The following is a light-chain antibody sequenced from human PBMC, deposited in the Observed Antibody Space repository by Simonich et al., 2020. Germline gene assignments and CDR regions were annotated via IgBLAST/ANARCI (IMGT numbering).Light chain of an antibody. CDR2: GAS. J-gene: IGKJ1*01. Sequence: EIVMKQSPATLSVSPGERATLSCRSSQSVSSNLAWYQQKPGQAPRLLIYGASTRATGIPARFGGSGSGTEFTLTISSMQSEDFAVYYCQQYNNWPPWTFGQGTKVEIK. CDR3: QQYNNWPPWT. CDR1: QSVSSN. V-gene: IGKV3-15*01.